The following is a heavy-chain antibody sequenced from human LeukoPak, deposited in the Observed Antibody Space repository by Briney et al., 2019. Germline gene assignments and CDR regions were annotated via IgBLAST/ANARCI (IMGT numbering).Heavy chain of an antibody. CDR1: GSSFTSYW. CDR3: ARQVDSGHNWFDP. CDR2: IYPGDSDT. J-gene: IGHJ5*02. D-gene: IGHD2-21*01. Sequence: PGEPLKISCKGSGSSFTSYWIGWVRQMPGKGLEWMGIIYPGDSDTRYSPSFQGQVTISADKSISIAYLQWSSLKASDTAMYYCARQVDSGHNWFDPWGQGTLVTVSS. V-gene: IGHV5-51*01.